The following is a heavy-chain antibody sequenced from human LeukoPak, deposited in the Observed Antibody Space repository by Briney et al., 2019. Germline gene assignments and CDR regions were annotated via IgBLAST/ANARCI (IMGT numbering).Heavy chain of an antibody. CDR2: IYYSGST. J-gene: IGHJ4*02. CDR3: ARRGYYYDSSGFDY. CDR1: GGSISSYY. D-gene: IGHD3-22*01. V-gene: IGHV4-59*08. Sequence: SETPSLTCTVSGGSISSYYWSWIRQPPGKGLEWIGYIYYSGSTNYNPSLQSRVTISVDTSKNQFSLKLSSVTAADTAVYYCARRGYYYDSSGFDYWGQGTLVTVSS.